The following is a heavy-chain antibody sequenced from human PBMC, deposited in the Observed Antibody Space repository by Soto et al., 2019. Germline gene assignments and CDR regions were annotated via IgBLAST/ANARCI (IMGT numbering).Heavy chain of an antibody. J-gene: IGHJ5*02. V-gene: IGHV4-31*03. Sequence: QVQLQESGPGLVKPSQTLSLTCTVSGGSISRGAYYWSWIRQLPGKGLEWIGYVYHTGNTDYNPSLKSRVSISVDTSKNQFSMDLRYVTAADTAVYYCAVDTTIEGPNRFDPWGQGTLVTVSS. CDR2: VYHTGNT. CDR3: AVDTTIEGPNRFDP. CDR1: GGSISRGAYY. D-gene: IGHD5-18*01.